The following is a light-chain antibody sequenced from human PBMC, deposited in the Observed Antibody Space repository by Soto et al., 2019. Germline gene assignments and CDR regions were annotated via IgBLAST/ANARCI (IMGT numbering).Light chain of an antibody. CDR2: GAS. CDR3: QQYGSSPWT. V-gene: IGKV3-20*01. Sequence: EIVLTQPPGTLSLSPGERATLPCSASQSVSSSYLAWYQQKPGQAPRLLIYGASSRATGIPDRFSGSGSETDFTLTISRLEPEDFAVYYCQQYGSSPWTFGQGTKVDIK. CDR1: QSVSSSY. J-gene: IGKJ1*01.